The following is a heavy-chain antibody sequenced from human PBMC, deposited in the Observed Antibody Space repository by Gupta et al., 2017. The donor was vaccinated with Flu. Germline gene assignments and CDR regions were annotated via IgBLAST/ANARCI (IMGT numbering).Heavy chain of an antibody. CDR2: IWYDGSNK. J-gene: IGHJ6*02. CDR3: ARVHFGDKDFWSGQDMGSLGDYYYYGMDV. Sequence: DIGGDVVQPWRSLRLSCAASGFTFSSDGMHWVRQAPGKGLEWVAVIWYDGSNKYYADSVKGRFTISRDNSKNTLYLQMNSLRAEDTAVYYCARVHFGDKDFWSGQDMGSLGDYYYYGMDVWGQGTTVTVSS. V-gene: IGHV3-33*01. CDR1: GFTFSSDG. D-gene: IGHD3-3*01.